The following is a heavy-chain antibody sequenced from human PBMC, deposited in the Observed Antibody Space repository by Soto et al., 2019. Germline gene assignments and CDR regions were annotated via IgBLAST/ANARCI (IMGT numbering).Heavy chain of an antibody. CDR2: IYHSGST. J-gene: IGHJ4*02. V-gene: IGHV4-30-2*01. D-gene: IGHD3-9*01. CDR3: AREIVRYFDWFHDPGRSVITDY. CDR1: GDSISSGGYY. Sequence: PSETLSLTCTVSGDSISSGGYYWSWIRQPPGKGLEWIGYIYHSGSTYYNPSFKSRVTISVDRSKNHFSLKLSSVTAADTAVYYCAREIVRYFDWFHDPGRSVITDYWGQGTLVTVSS.